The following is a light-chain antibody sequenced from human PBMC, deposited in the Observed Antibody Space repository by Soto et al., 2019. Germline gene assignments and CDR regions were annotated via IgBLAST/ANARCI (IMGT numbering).Light chain of an antibody. CDR2: LYSDGSH. CDR1: SGHSSNV. CDR3: QTWGTEGV. V-gene: IGLV4-69*02. J-gene: IGLJ2*01. Sequence: QSVLTQSPSASASLGASVKLTCTLSSGHSSNVIAWHQQQPEKGPRYLMKLYSDGSHSKGDGIPDRFSGSSSGAERYLTISSLQSEDEADYYCQTWGTEGVFGGGTQLTVL.